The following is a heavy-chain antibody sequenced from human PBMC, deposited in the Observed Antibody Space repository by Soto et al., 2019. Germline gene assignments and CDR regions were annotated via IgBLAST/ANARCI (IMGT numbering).Heavy chain of an antibody. V-gene: IGHV3-48*02. Sequence: GGDLRVSCAASGFSFSTYSMNGVRQAPGKGLEWVSFISSSGDTIHYADSVKGRFTVSRDNAKNSLYLQMNSLRDEDTAVYYCAGERNDLGFDTFDVWCQGTMVTVSS. J-gene: IGHJ3*01. D-gene: IGHD1-1*01. CDR1: GFSFSTYS. CDR3: AGERNDLGFDTFDV. CDR2: ISSSGDTI.